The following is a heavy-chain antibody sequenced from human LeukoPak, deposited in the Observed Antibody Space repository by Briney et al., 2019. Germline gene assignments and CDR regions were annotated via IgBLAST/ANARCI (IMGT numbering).Heavy chain of an antibody. CDR3: ARDYGDYDGADY. CDR1: GYTFTGYY. Sequence: ASVKVSCKASGYTFTGYYMHWVRQAPGQGLEWMGWISAYNGNTNYAQKLQGRVTMTTDTSTSTAYMELRSLRSDDTAVYYCARDYGDYDGADYWGQGTLVTVSS. V-gene: IGHV1-18*04. CDR2: ISAYNGNT. J-gene: IGHJ4*02. D-gene: IGHD4-17*01.